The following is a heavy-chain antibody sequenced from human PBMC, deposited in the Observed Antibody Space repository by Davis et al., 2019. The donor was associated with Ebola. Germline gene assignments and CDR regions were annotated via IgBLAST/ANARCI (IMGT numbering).Heavy chain of an antibody. V-gene: IGHV4-61*01. J-gene: IGHJ5*02. CDR1: GGSISSGSYY. CDR3: ARVRLGWFDP. Sequence: SETLSLTCTVSGGSISSGSYYWSWIRQPPGKGLEWIGYIYYSGSTNYNPSLKTRVTISVDTSKNQFSLKLSSVTAADTAVYYCARVRLGWFDPWGQGTLVTVSS. CDR2: IYYSGST. D-gene: IGHD6-19*01.